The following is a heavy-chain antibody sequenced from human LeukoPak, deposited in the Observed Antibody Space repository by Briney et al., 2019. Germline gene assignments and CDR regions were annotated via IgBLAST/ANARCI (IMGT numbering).Heavy chain of an antibody. CDR2: ISASGSTI. CDR3: ARGAARSYFPIGFDY. CDR1: GFTFSSYE. D-gene: IGHD6-6*01. J-gene: IGHJ4*02. V-gene: IGHV3-48*03. Sequence: GGSLRLSCVASGFTFSSYEMNWVRQAPGKGLEWVSYISASGSTIYYADSVKGRFTISGDSAENSLYLQMNTLRAEDTAVYYCARGAARSYFPIGFDYWGQGSLVTVSS.